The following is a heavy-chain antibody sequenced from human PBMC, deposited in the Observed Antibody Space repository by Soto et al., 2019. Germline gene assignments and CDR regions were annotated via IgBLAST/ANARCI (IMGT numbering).Heavy chain of an antibody. CDR1: GFTFTNYW. D-gene: IGHD3-3*01. Sequence: EAQLVESGGGLVQPGGSLRLSCAASGFTFTNYWMSWVRQAPGKGLEWVANIKQDGSEIYYADSAKGRFIISRDNAKTSLYLQMNSLRAEDTTVYYCARDMGVFWSGYPEGGFDYWGQGTPVTVSS. V-gene: IGHV3-7*01. J-gene: IGHJ4*02. CDR3: ARDMGVFWSGYPEGGFDY. CDR2: IKQDGSEI.